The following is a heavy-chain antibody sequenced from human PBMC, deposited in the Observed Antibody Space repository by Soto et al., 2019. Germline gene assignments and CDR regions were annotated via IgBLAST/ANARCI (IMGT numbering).Heavy chain of an antibody. CDR1: GFTFSSYA. CDR3: AKDQGSSWYMNWFDP. Sequence: TGGSLRLSCAASGFTFSSYAMSWVRQAPGKGLEWVSTISGSGGNTYYADSVKGRFTISRDNSKNTLYLQMNGLRAEDTAVYYCAKDQGSSWYMNWFDPWGQGTLVTVSS. J-gene: IGHJ5*02. CDR2: ISGSGGNT. D-gene: IGHD6-13*01. V-gene: IGHV3-23*01.